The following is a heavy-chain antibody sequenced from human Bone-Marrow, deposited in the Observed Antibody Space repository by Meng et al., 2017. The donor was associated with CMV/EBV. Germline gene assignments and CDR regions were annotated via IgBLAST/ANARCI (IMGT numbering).Heavy chain of an antibody. D-gene: IGHD2-2*01. J-gene: IGHJ6*02. V-gene: IGHV3-43D*03. Sequence: GESLKISCAASGFTFDDYAMHWVRQAPGKGLEWVSLISWDGGSTYYADSVKGRFTISRDNARNSLYLQMNSLRAEDTAVYYCARDAGYCSSTSRSCAHYGMDVWGQGTTVTVSS. CDR1: GFTFDDYA. CDR3: ARDAGYCSSTSRSCAHYGMDV. CDR2: ISWDGGST.